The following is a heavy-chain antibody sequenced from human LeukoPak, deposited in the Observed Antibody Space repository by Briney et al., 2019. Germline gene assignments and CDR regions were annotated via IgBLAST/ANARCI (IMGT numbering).Heavy chain of an antibody. J-gene: IGHJ4*02. V-gene: IGHV3-21*03. CDR1: GLTSSGDR. D-gene: IGHD6-19*01. CDR3: ARVVTSGGWSPDFDY. CDR2: ISSSSSYI. Sequence: PGGARRLSCEASGLTSSGDRMNWVRQAPGRGLGWVSSISSSSSYIYYADSLKGRFTISRDNAKNSLYLQMNSLRAEDTAVYYCARVVTSGGWSPDFDYWGQGTLVTVSS.